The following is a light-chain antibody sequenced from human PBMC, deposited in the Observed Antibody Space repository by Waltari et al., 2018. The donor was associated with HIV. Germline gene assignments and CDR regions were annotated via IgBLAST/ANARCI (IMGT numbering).Light chain of an antibody. V-gene: IGLV1-47*01. J-gene: IGLJ3*02. CDR1: SSNIGSNY. CDR3: ATWDDSLSALWV. Sequence: QSVLTQPPSASGTPGQRVTISCSGNSSNIGSNYVYWYQQLPGTTPRLRIFRTNQWPSGVPDRFSGCKSGTAASLAISGLRSEDEADYFCATWDDSLSALWVFGGGTKLTVL. CDR2: RTN.